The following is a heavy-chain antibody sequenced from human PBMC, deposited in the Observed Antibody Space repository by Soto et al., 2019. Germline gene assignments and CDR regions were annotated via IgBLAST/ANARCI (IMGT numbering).Heavy chain of an antibody. J-gene: IGHJ5*02. CDR1: GYTFTGYY. CDR3: ARAMAYYKNRFDP. Sequence: ASVKVSCKASGYTFTGYYMHWVRQAPGQGLEWMGWINPNSGGTNYAQKFQGWVTMTRDTSISTAYMELSRLRSDDTAVYYCARAMAYYKNRFDPWGQGTLVTVSS. CDR2: INPNSGGT. D-gene: IGHD1-26*01. V-gene: IGHV1-2*04.